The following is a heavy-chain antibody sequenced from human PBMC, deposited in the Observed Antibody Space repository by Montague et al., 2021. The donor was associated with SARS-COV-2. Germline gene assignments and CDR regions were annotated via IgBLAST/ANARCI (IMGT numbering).Heavy chain of an antibody. Sequence: TLSLTCTVSGGSIRGGNCTWIWLRQANRQELVWYVQNNTSGSTNSNLSLQRRVSISADTSKNQFYLKLSSMTDADTAVYYCAREVGRYYGWRPDPWGQGTLVTVSS. CDR3: AREVGRYYGWRPDP. CDR1: GGSIRGGNCT. D-gene: IGHD1-26*01. J-gene: IGHJ5*02. V-gene: IGHV4-61*09. CDR2: NNTSGST.